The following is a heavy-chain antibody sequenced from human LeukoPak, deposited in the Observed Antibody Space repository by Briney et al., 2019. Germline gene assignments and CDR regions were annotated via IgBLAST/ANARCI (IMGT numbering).Heavy chain of an antibody. V-gene: IGHV7-4-1*02. CDR3: ARTYCSGGSRSPNYFDY. CDR2: INTNTGNP. D-gene: IGHD2-15*01. CDR1: GYTFTSYA. Sequence: GASVKVSCKASGYTFTSYAMNWVRQAPGQGLEWMGWINTNTGNPTYAQGFTGRFVFSLDTSVSTAYLQISSLKAEDTAVYYCARTYCSGGSRSPNYFDYWGQGTLVTVSS. J-gene: IGHJ4*02.